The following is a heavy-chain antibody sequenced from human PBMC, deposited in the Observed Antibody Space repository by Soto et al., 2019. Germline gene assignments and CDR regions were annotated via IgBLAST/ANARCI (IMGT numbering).Heavy chain of an antibody. CDR1: GGSISSYY. V-gene: IGHV4-59*08. CDR2: IDYSGST. J-gene: IGHJ5*02. Sequence: QVQLQESGPGLVKPSETLSLTCTVSGGSISSYYWSWIRQPPGKGLEWIGDIDYSGSTNYNPSLNRRDTVSVDTSKNQFSLKLSSVTAADTAVYYCARLVWSYGTWFDPWGQGTLVTVSS. D-gene: IGHD5-18*01. CDR3: ARLVWSYGTWFDP.